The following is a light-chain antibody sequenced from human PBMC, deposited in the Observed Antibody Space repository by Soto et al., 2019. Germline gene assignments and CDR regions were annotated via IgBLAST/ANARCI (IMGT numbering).Light chain of an antibody. Sequence: DIQMTQSPSSLSASVGDRVTITCQASQDIRNYLNWYQQKPGKAPKLLIYDASNLKTGVPLRFSGSGSGTDFTFTISSLQPEDSATYYCQQYDNIPLTFGGGTKVEIK. CDR3: QQYDNIPLT. CDR2: DAS. CDR1: QDIRNY. V-gene: IGKV1-33*01. J-gene: IGKJ4*01.